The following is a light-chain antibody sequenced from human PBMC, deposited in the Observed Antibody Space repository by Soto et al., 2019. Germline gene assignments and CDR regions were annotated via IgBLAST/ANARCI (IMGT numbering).Light chain of an antibody. CDR1: QSLVHSDGIAY. CDR3: MQETHWPIT. Sequence: DVVMTQSPLSLPVTLGQPASISCRSNQSLVHSDGIAYFSWFQQRPGRSPRRLIYKVSNRDSGVPARFSGRGSGNDFALKISKVQAEDVGVYYCMQETHWPITFGQGTRLEIK. J-gene: IGKJ5*01. CDR2: KVS. V-gene: IGKV2-30*02.